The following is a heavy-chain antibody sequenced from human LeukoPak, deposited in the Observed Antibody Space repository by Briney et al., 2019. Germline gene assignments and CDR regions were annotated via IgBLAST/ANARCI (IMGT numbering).Heavy chain of an antibody. CDR2: IYQSGIT. CDR1: GDSISSGNY. D-gene: IGHD6-19*01. CDR3: ARVPRPRGGWFYFDY. V-gene: IGHV4-4*02. Sequence: SETLCLTCGVSGDSISSGNYWNWVRQPPGKGLEWIGDIYQSGITNYNPSLKSRVTMSVDKSKNEFSLKLDSVTAADTAVYYCARVPRPRGGWFYFDYWGQGVLVTVSS. J-gene: IGHJ4*02.